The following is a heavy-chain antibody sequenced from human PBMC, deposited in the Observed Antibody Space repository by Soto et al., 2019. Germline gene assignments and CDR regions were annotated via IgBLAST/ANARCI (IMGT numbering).Heavy chain of an antibody. CDR1: GGTFSSYA. V-gene: IGHV1-69*01. D-gene: IGHD3-10*01. CDR2: IIPIFGTA. Sequence: QVQLVQSGAEVKKPGSSVKVSCKASGGTFSSYAISWVRQAPGQGLEWMGGIIPIFGTANYAQKFQGRVTITADESTSTAYMELSRLRSEDTAVYYCARESGYYGSGSYYNVYYYYGMDVWGQGTTVTVSS. J-gene: IGHJ6*02. CDR3: ARESGYYGSGSYYNVYYYYGMDV.